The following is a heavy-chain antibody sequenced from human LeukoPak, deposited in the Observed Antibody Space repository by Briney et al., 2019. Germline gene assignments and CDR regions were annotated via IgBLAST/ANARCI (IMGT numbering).Heavy chain of an antibody. CDR1: GFTFYDYG. CDR3: ARGPDYGDFFFAY. CDR2: ISWNGGST. V-gene: IGHV3-20*01. J-gene: IGHJ4*02. D-gene: IGHD4-17*01. Sequence: PGGSLRLSCAASGFTFYDYGMSWVRHVPGKGLEWVSGISWNGGSTVYANSVKGRFTISRDNAKNSLYLQMNSLRAEDTALYHCARGPDYGDFFFAYWGQGTLVTVSS.